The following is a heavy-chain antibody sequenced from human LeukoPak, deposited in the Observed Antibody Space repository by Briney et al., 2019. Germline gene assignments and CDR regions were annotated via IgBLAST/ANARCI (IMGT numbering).Heavy chain of an antibody. D-gene: IGHD3-10*01. CDR1: GGTFSNYA. CDR3: ARGRGRFRASEYYDYMDV. V-gene: IGHV1-69*04. Sequence: SVNVSCKPSGGTFSNYAFTWVDPPPGQGLAWMERIIPMLGVANNAQKFQDRVTITADKSTTTAYMELSSLRSEDTAVYYCARGRGRFRASEYYDYMDVWGEGTPVTVSS. J-gene: IGHJ6*03. CDR2: IIPMLGVA.